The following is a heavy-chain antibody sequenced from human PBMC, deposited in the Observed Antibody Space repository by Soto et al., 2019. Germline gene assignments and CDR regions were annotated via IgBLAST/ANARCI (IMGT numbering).Heavy chain of an antibody. J-gene: IGHJ4*02. CDR1: GYSFKDHY. D-gene: IGHD2-15*01. CDR2: INPSGGHT. V-gene: IGHV1-46*02. Sequence: ASVKVSCKASGYSFKDHYMHWVRQAPGRGLEWVGIINPSGGHTNYAQQFRGRVAMTRDTSTSTAYMELRSLRSEDTAVYFCARISCKGGSCYFDFDHWGQGTLVTVSS. CDR3: ARISCKGGSCYFDFDH.